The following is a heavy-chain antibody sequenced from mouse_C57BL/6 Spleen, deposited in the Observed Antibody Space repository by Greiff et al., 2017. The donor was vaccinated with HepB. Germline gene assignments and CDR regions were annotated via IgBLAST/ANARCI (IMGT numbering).Heavy chain of an antibody. CDR1: GYTFTDHT. Sequence: VQLQQSDAELVKPGASVKISCKVSGYTFTDHTIHWMKQRPEQGLEWIGYIYPRDGSTKYNEKLKGKATLTADNSSSTAYMQLNSLTSEDSAVYCCAREYVSSYVGTGFAYWGQGTLVTVSA. V-gene: IGHV1-78*01. CDR3: AREYVSSYVGTGFAY. CDR2: IYPRDGST. D-gene: IGHD1-1*01. J-gene: IGHJ3*01.